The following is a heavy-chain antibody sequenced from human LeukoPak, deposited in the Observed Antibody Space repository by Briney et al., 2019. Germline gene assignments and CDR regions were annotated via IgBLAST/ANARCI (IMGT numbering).Heavy chain of an antibody. CDR3: ARDRTVAAAGFDY. CDR2: MNPNSGNT. D-gene: IGHD6-13*01. J-gene: IGHJ4*02. V-gene: IGHV1-8*03. CDR1: GYTFTSYD. Sequence: ASVKVSCKASGYTFTSYDINWVRQATGQGLEWMGWMNPNSGNTGYAQKFQGRVTITRNTSISTAYMELSSLRSEDTAVYYCARDRTVAAAGFDYWGQGTLVTVSS.